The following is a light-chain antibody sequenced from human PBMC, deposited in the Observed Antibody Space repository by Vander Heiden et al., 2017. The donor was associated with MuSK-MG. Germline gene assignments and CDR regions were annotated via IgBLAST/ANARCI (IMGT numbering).Light chain of an antibody. V-gene: IGKV3-11*01. CDR2: DAS. CDR1: QSVSSY. J-gene: IGKJ5*01. CDR3: QQLSNWFTDT. Sequence: EIVLTQSPATLSLSPGERATLSCRASQSVSSYLAWYQQKPGQAPRLLIYDASNRATGIPARFSGSGYGIDFTLTISSREPEDFAVYYCQQLSNWFTDTFGQGTQMEIK.